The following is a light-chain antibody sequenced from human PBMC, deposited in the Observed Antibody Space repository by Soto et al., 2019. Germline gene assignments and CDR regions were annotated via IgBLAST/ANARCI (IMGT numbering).Light chain of an antibody. V-gene: IGKV1-5*03. Sequence: IQMTQSPSTLSASLGDRVTITCRASQSISSWLAWYQQKPGKAPKLLIYKASSLESGVPSRFRGSGSGTEFTLTISSLQPDDFEPYYCQQSYSRPLTFGGGTKVDIK. CDR3: QQSYSRPLT. CDR2: KAS. J-gene: IGKJ4*01. CDR1: QSISSW.